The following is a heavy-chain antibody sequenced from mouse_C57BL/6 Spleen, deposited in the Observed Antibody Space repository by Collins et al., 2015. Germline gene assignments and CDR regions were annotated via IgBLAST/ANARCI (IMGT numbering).Heavy chain of an antibody. CDR3: ARSDYRYGYAMDY. CDR2: IYPGNVNT. D-gene: IGHD2-14*01. CDR1: GYTFTSYY. Sequence: QVQLQQSGPELVKPGASVRISCKASGYTFTSYYIHWVKQRPGQGLEWIGWIYPGNVNTKYNEKFKGKATLTADKSSSTAYMQLSSLTSEDSAVYFCARSDYRYGYAMDYWGQGTSVTVSS. J-gene: IGHJ4*01. V-gene: IGHV1S56*01.